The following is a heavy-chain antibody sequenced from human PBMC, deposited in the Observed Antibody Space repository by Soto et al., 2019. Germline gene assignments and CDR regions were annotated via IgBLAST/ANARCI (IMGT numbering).Heavy chain of an antibody. V-gene: IGHV1-69*08. CDR2: IIPLLNIA. CDR1: GGPFSNDI. Sequence: QVQLVQSGAEVKKPGSSVKVSCKASGGPFSNDIITWVRQAPGQGLEWMGRIIPLLNIANYAQKFQGRVTSTADRSTGTAYMELNSLRSDDTAVYYCARDSPIGSTFSGYDAIDYWGQGTLVTVSS. J-gene: IGHJ4*02. D-gene: IGHD5-12*01. CDR3: ARDSPIGSTFSGYDAIDY.